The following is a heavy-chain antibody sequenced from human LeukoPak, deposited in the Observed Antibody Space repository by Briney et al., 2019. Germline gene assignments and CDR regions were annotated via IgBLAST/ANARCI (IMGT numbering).Heavy chain of an antibody. CDR3: ATRTLGELSPQADY. CDR1: GYTLTELS. CDR2: FDPEDGET. Sequence: ASVKVSCKVSGYTLTELSMHWVRQAPGKGLEWMGGFDPEDGETIYAQKFQGRVTMTEDTSTDTAYMELSSLRSEDTAVYYCATRTLGELSPQADYWGQGTLVTVSS. J-gene: IGHJ4*02. D-gene: IGHD3-16*02. V-gene: IGHV1-24*01.